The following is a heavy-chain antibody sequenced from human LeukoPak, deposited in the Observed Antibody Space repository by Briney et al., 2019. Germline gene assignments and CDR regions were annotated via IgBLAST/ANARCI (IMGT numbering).Heavy chain of an antibody. J-gene: IGHJ6*02. Sequence: KPSETETLICTVSGGSISSNSDYWGWIRQPPGKGLEWIGSIYYSGTTYYNPSLKSRVTISVDTSKTQFSLNLSSVTAADTAVYYCARHGYGHGYKRYYYYNMDVWGQGNTVTVSS. V-gene: IGHV4-39*01. CDR2: IYYSGTT. CDR3: ARHGYGHGYKRYYYYNMDV. D-gene: IGHD5-18*01. CDR1: GGSISSNSDY.